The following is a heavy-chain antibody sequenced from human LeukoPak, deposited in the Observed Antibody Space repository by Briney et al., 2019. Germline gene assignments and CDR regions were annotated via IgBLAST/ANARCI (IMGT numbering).Heavy chain of an antibody. CDR3: ARDQEHCSGTSCYPYWYDS. Sequence: SETLSLTCTVSGGSIISGSSYWSWIRQPPGKGLEWIGRMFYSGNTDYNPSLKSRLTMSIDTSKNQFSLKLSSVTAADTAVYFCARDQEHCSGTSCYPYWYDSWGQGTLVTVSS. CDR2: MFYSGNT. D-gene: IGHD2-2*01. J-gene: IGHJ5*01. CDR1: GGSIISGSSY. V-gene: IGHV4-39*07.